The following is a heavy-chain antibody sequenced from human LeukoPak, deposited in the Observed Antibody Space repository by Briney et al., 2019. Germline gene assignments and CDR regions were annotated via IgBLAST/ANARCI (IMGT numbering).Heavy chain of an antibody. CDR3: ASRNTGTDTLDI. J-gene: IGHJ3*02. V-gene: IGHV4-39*01. CDR1: GGSVSSGNYY. CDR2: IYYSGNT. Sequence: SETLSLTCTVSGGSVSSGNYYWGWIRQPPGKGLEWIGSIYYSGNTYSNPSLKSRVTISVDTSKNQFSLKLSSVTAADTAVYYCASRNTGTDTLDIWGQGTMVTVSS. D-gene: IGHD1/OR15-1a*01.